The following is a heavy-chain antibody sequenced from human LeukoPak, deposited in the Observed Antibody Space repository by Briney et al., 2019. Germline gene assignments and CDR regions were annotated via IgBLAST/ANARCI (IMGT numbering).Heavy chain of an antibody. D-gene: IGHD6-19*01. J-gene: IGHJ4*02. Sequence: PSETLSLTCAVYGESFSGYYWSWIRQPPGKGLEWIGEINHGGSTNYNPSLKSRVTISVDTSKNQFSLKLSSVTAADTAVYYCARLARIHYSGWYSYYFDYWGQGTLVTVSS. CDR1: GESFSGYY. V-gene: IGHV4-34*01. CDR3: ARLARIHYSGWYSYYFDY. CDR2: INHGGST.